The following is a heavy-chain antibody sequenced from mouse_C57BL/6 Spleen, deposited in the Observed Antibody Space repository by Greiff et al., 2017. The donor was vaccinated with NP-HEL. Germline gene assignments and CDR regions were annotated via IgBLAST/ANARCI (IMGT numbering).Heavy chain of an antibody. CDR1: GFTFSDYG. D-gene: IGHD2-1*01. Sequence: DVHLVESGGGLVKPGGSLKLSCAASGFTFSDYGMHWVRQAPEKGLEWVAYISSGSSTIYYADTVKGRFTISRDNAKNTRFLQMTSLRSEDTAMYYCARYYYGNYPFDYWGQGTTLTVSS. CDR2: ISSGSSTI. V-gene: IGHV5-17*01. CDR3: ARYYYGNYPFDY. J-gene: IGHJ2*01.